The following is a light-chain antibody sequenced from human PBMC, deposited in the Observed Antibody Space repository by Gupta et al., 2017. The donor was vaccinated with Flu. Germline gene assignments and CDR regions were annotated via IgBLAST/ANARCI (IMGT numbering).Light chain of an antibody. V-gene: IGLV3-21*03. CDR2: DDS. CDR1: SIGSKT. Sequence: SCVLAPPPSVSLAPGKTSRIPGGGHSIGSKTVHCYQLTLGPASVLVVVDDSVRPSGYPEGFSGSNSGNTATLTITRVEAGDEADLYCQVWDNRSNQPVVYCGGTKLTVL. J-gene: IGLJ2*01. CDR3: QVWDNRSNQPVV.